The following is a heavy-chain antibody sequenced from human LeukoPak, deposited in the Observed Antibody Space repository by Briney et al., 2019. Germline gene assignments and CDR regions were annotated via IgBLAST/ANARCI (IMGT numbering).Heavy chain of an antibody. J-gene: IGHJ6*02. CDR3: ARVEAVAYYYYGMDV. CDR2: INHSGST. CDR1: GVSFSGYY. V-gene: IGHV4-34*01. D-gene: IGHD6-19*01. Sequence: PSETLSLTCAVYGVSFSGYYWSWIRQPPGKGLEWIGEINHSGSTNYNPSLKSRVTTSVDTSKNQFSLKLSSVTAADTAVYYCARVEAVAYYYYGMDVWGQGTTVTVSS.